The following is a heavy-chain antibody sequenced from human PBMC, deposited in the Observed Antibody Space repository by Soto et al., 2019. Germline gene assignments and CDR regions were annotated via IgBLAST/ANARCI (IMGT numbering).Heavy chain of an antibody. V-gene: IGHV1-3*01. D-gene: IGHD1-1*01. Sequence: QVQLVQSGAEVKKPGASVKVSCKASGYTFTSYAMHWVRQAPGQRLEWMGWINAGNGNTKYSQKFQGRVTITRDTSASTAYMELSSLRSEDTAVYYFARQAEGGYNGYCGQGTLVTVSS. CDR2: INAGNGNT. CDR3: ARQAEGGYNGY. CDR1: GYTFTSYA. J-gene: IGHJ4*02.